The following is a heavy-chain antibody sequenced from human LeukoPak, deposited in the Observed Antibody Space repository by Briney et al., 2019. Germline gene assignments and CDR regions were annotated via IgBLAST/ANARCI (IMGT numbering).Heavy chain of an antibody. D-gene: IGHD4-17*01. Sequence: PGGSLRLSCAASGFTFSSYWMSWVRQAPGRGLEWVANIKQDGSEKYYVDSVKGRFTISRDNAKNSLYLQMNSLRAEDTAVYYCARVGGDYIDYYFDYWGQGTLVTVSS. J-gene: IGHJ4*02. CDR1: GFTFSSYW. CDR2: IKQDGSEK. V-gene: IGHV3-7*01. CDR3: ARVGGDYIDYYFDY.